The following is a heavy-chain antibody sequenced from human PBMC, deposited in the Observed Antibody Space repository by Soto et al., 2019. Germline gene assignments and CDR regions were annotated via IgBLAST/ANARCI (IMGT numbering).Heavy chain of an antibody. CDR3: WKDRGGGYCSGGSCYGYYYGMDV. D-gene: IGHD2-15*01. CDR1: GFTFSSYG. V-gene: IGHV3-30*18. CDR2: ISYDGSNK. J-gene: IGHJ6*02. Sequence: QVQLVESGGGVVQPGRSLRLSCAASGFTFSSYGMHWVRQAPGKGLEWVAVISYDGSNKYYADSVKGRFTISRDNSKNTVYLEKDSLGAEGKGGYFWWKDRGGGYCSGGSCYGYYYGMDVWGQGTTVTVSS.